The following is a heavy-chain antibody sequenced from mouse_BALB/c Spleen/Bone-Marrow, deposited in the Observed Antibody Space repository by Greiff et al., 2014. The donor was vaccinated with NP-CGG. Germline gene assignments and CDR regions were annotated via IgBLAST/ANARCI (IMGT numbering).Heavy chain of an antibody. CDR3: TRITGKFDY. V-gene: IGHV6-6*02. CDR2: IRLKSNNYAT. J-gene: IGHJ2*01. D-gene: IGHD4-1*01. Sequence: EVHLEESGGGLVQPGGSMKLSCVASGFTFSNYWMNWVRQSPEKGLEWVAEIRLKSNNYATHYAESVKGRFTISRDDSKSSVYLQMDDLRAEDTGIYYCTRITGKFDYWGQGTTLTVSS. CDR1: GFTFSNYW.